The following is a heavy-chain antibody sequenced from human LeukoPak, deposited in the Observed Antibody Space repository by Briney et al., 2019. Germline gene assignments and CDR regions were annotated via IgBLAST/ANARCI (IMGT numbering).Heavy chain of an antibody. Sequence: GGSLRLSCAASGFTFSNYPMHWVRQAPGKGLEWVAVISYDGSNEYYADSVKGRFTISRDNSKNTLYLQMNSLRAEDTAVYYCASIPTTAGFSSGWLPWGQGTLVTVSS. CDR1: GFTFSNYP. CDR3: ASIPTTAGFSSGWLP. V-gene: IGHV3-30-3*01. D-gene: IGHD6-19*01. J-gene: IGHJ5*02. CDR2: ISYDGSNE.